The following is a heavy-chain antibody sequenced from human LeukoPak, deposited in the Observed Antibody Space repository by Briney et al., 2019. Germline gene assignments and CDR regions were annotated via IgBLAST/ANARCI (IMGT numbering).Heavy chain of an antibody. CDR1: GYTFTKYT. V-gene: IGHV1-18*01. CDR3: AREGGYYGSGSHPDY. J-gene: IGHJ4*02. D-gene: IGHD3-10*01. Sequence: ASVKVSCKASGYTFTKYTVTWVRQAPGQGLEWMGWISVYDGKTNYPQDFQDRVTMTTDTSTNTVFMELRSLRSDDSAVYYCAREGGYYGSGSHPDYWGQGTLVTVSS. CDR2: ISVYDGKT.